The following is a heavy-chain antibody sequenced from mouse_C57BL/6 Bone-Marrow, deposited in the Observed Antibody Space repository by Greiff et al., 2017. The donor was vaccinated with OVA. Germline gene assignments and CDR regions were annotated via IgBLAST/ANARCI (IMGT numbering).Heavy chain of an antibody. D-gene: IGHD3-1*01. Sequence: EVKLVESGGGLVQPGGSLSLSCAASGFTFTDYYMSWVRQPPGKALEWLGFIRNKANGYTTEYSASVKGRFTISRDNSQSILYLQMNALRAEDSATYYCASYRLGYFDYWGQGTTLTVAS. CDR3: ASYRLGYFDY. CDR1: GFTFTDYY. CDR2: IRNKANGYTT. V-gene: IGHV7-3*01. J-gene: IGHJ2*01.